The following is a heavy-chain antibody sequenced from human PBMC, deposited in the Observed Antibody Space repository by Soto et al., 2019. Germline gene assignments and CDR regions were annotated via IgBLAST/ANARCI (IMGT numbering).Heavy chain of an antibody. V-gene: IGHV3-73*01. CDR3: PRSPDADCGAGSCRNWFDP. CDR1: GFTFSDSA. CDR2: IKTKPNNYAT. J-gene: IGHJ5*02. Sequence: EVQLVESGGGLVQPGGSLKLSCAASGFTFSDSAMHWVRQASGKGLEWVGRIKTKPNNYATAYGASVQGRFTISGDDSKSTAYLQMNSLKTEDTALYYCPRSPDADCGAGSCRNWFDPWGQGILVTVSS. D-gene: IGHD2-15*01.